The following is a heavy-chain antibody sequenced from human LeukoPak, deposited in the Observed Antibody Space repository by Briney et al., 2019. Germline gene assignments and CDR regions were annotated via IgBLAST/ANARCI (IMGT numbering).Heavy chain of an antibody. V-gene: IGHV3-23*01. CDR2: ISGSGGST. Sequence: QPGGSLRLSCAASGFTFSSYAMSWVRQAPGKGLEWVSAISGSGGSTYYADSVKGRFTISRDNSKNTLYLQMNSLRAEDTAVYYCAKDHRDGYNHPDAFDIWGQGTMVIVSS. J-gene: IGHJ3*02. CDR3: AKDHRDGYNHPDAFDI. D-gene: IGHD5-24*01. CDR1: GFTFSSYA.